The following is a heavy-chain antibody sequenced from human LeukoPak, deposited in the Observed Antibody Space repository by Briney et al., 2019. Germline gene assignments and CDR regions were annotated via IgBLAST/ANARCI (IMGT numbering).Heavy chain of an antibody. V-gene: IGHV4-39*01. CDR2: IYYSGST. CDR3: ARHVMALHDSVSGTSRHGSFHFDF. D-gene: IGHD3-16*02. J-gene: IGHJ4*02. Sequence: SETLSLTCTVSGGSISSSSYYWGWIRQPPGKGLEWIGSIYYSGSTYYNPSLKSRVTISVDTSKNQFSLKLSSVTGADTALYFCARHVMALHDSVSGTSRHGSFHFDFWGQGTPVTVSS. CDR1: GGSISSSSYY.